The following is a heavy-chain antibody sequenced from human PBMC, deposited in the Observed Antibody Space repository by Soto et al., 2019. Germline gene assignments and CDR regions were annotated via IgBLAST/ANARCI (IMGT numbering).Heavy chain of an antibody. CDR1: GYTFINYD. V-gene: IGHV1-18*01. CDR2: ISAYNGNT. J-gene: IGHJ4*02. D-gene: IGHD3-16*01. CDR3: ARYRADVGGFFDS. Sequence: ASVKVSCKASGYTFINYDISWVRQAPGQGLEWMGWISAYNGNTNYAQKLQGRVTMTTDTSTSTAYMELRSLRSDDTAVYYCARYRADVGGFFDSWSQGTLVTVSS.